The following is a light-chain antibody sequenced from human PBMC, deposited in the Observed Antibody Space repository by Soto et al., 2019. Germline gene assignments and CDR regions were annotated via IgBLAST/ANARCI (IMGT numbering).Light chain of an antibody. Sequence: EIVLTQSPGTLSLSPGERATLSCRASQSFSSSYLAWYQQKPGQAPSLLIYGASSRATGIPDRFTGSGSGTDFPLTISSLEPEDFAVYYCQHYGSALFTFGPGTKVDVK. CDR1: QSFSSSY. CDR2: GAS. CDR3: QHYGSALFT. V-gene: IGKV3-20*01. J-gene: IGKJ3*01.